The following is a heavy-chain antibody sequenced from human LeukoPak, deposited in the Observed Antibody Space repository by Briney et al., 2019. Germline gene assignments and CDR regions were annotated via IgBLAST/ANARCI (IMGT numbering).Heavy chain of an antibody. CDR2: MNPNSGNT. Sequence: ASVKVSCKASGYTFTSYDINWVRQATGQGLEWMGWMNPNSGNTGYAQKFQGRVTMTRDPSISTAFLELSSLTSEDTAVYYCARRSSSSLHYYYYDMDVWGQGTTVTVSS. J-gene: IGHJ6*02. D-gene: IGHD2-2*01. V-gene: IGHV1-8*01. CDR3: ARRSSSSLHYYYYDMDV. CDR1: GYTFTSYD.